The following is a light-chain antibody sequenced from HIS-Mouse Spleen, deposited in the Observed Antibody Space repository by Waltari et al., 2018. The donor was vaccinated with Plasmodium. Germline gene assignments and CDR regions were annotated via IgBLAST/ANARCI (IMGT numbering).Light chain of an antibody. V-gene: IGLV1-44*01. CDR2: STN. CDR3: AAWDDSLNGPV. CDR1: SSNLGSNP. Sequence: QSVLTQPPSASGTPGQRVTISCSGSSSNLGSNPVNWYQQLPGTAPKPLIYSTNQRPSGVPDRFSGSKSGTSASLAISGLQSEDEADYYCAAWDDSLNGPVFGGGTKLTVL. J-gene: IGLJ2*01.